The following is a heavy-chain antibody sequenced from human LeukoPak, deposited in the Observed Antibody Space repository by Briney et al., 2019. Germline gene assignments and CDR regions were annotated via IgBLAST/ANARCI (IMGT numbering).Heavy chain of an antibody. CDR1: GGSISSSSYY. CDR2: IYYSGIT. V-gene: IGHV4-39*07. CDR3: ASAEPRGSNWYPY. D-gene: IGHD6-13*01. Sequence: SETLSLTCTVSGGSISSSSYYWGWIRQPPGKGLEWIGSIYYSGITYYNPSLKSRVTISVDTSKNQFSLKLSSVTAADTAVCYYASAEPRGSNWYPYWGQGTLVTVSS. J-gene: IGHJ4*02.